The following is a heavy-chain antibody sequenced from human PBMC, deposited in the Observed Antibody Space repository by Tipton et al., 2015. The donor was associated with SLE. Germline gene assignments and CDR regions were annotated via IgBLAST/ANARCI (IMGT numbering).Heavy chain of an antibody. J-gene: IGHJ4*02. CDR2: IYYSGST. CDR1: GGSIRSNY. D-gene: IGHD6-13*01. CDR3: ARDSTFYRF. V-gene: IGHV4-59*01. Sequence: TLSLTCTVSGGSIRSNYWSWIRQPPGKGLEWVGYIYYSGSTDDNPSLKSRVTLSLDTSKNQFSLKLSSVTAADTAVYYCARDSTFYRFWGEGTLVTVSS.